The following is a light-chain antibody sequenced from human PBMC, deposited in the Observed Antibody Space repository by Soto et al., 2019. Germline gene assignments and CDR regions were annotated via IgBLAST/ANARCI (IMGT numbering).Light chain of an antibody. CDR1: SSNVGRNT. J-gene: IGLJ1*01. V-gene: IGLV1-44*01. CDR2: SYN. CDR3: AAWDDSLHGSYV. Sequence: QSVLTQPPSASGTPGQRVTISCSGSSSNVGRNTVNWYQQFPGTAPKLLIYSYNQRPSGVSDRFSASKSGTSASLDISGLQSEDEADYYCAAWDDSLHGSYVFGTGTKLTVL.